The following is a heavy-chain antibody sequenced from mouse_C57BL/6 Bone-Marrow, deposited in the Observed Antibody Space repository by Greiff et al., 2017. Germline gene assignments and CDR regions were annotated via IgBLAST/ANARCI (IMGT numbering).Heavy chain of an antibody. CDR2: ISYDGSN. J-gene: IGHJ3*01. D-gene: IGHD2-3*01. V-gene: IGHV3-6*01. CDR3: ARDRWLLLFAY. CDR1: GYSITSGYY. Sequence: EVKLQEPGPGLVKPSQSLSLTCSVTGYSITSGYYWNWIRQFPGNKLEWMGYISYDGSNNYNPSLKNRISITRDTSKNQFFLKLNSVTTEDTATYYCARDRWLLLFAYWGQGTLVTVSA.